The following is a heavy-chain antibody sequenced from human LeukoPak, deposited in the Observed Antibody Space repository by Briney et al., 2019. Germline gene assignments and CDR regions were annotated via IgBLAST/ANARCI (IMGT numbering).Heavy chain of an antibody. CDR3: ARGLVRYYYGSGSYSTHFDY. CDR2: INHSGST. Sequence: SETLSLTCAVYGGSFSGYYWSWIRQPPGKGLEWIGEINHSGSTNYNPSLKSRVTISVDTSKNQFSLKLSSVTAADTAVYYCARGLVRYYYGSGSYSTHFDYWGQGTLVTVSS. CDR1: GGSFSGYY. J-gene: IGHJ4*02. D-gene: IGHD3-10*01. V-gene: IGHV4-34*01.